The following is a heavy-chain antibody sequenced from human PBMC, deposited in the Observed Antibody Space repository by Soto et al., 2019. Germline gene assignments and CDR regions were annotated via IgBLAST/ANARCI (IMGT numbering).Heavy chain of an antibody. CDR1: GYTFTGYY. CDR3: AINNPCIAAAGAFDY. V-gene: IGHV1-2*04. CDR2: INPNSGGT. D-gene: IGHD6-13*01. J-gene: IGHJ4*02. Sequence: ASVKVSCKASGYTFTGYYMHWVRQAPGQGLEWMGWINPNSGGTNYAQKFQGWVTMTRDTSISTAYMELSRLRSDDTAVHYCAINNPCIAAAGAFDYWGQGTLVTVSS.